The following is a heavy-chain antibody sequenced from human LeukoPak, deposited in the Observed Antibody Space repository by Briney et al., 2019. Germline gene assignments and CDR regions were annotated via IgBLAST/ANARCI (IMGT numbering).Heavy chain of an antibody. Sequence: GGSLRLSCAASGFTFSSYWMSWVRQAPGKGLEWVANIKQDGSEKYYVDSVKGRFTISRDNAKNSLYLQMNSLRAEDTAVYYCAKDLAIVGLRYFDWFRPAAVDYWGQGTLVTVSS. CDR1: GFTFSSYW. J-gene: IGHJ4*02. V-gene: IGHV3-7*03. CDR3: AKDLAIVGLRYFDWFRPAAVDY. D-gene: IGHD3-9*01. CDR2: IKQDGSEK.